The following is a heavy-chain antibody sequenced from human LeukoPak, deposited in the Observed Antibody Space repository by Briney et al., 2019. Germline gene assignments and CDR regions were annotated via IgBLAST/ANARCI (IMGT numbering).Heavy chain of an antibody. CDR1: GYTFTGYY. Sequence: ASVKVSCKVSGYTFTGYYMHWVRQAPGQGLEWMGWINPNSGGTNYAQKFQGRVTMTRDTSISTAYMELSRLRSDDTAVYYCAREGYCSGGSCLLFDYWGQGTLVTVSS. D-gene: IGHD2-15*01. J-gene: IGHJ4*02. CDR3: AREGYCSGGSCLLFDY. CDR2: INPNSGGT. V-gene: IGHV1-2*02.